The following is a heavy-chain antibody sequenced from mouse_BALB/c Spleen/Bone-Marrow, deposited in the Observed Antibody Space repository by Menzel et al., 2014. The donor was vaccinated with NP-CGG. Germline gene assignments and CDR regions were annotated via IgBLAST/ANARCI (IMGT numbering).Heavy chain of an antibody. CDR3: ARDKGRVFFDY. Sequence: EVKVVESGGGLVQPGGSLRLSCATSGFTFTDYYMNWVRQPPGKALEWLGFIRNKANGYTTEYSASVKSRFTISRDNSQNILYLQMNTLRADDSATYYCARDKGRVFFDYWGQGTTLMVSS. CDR2: IRNKANGYTT. V-gene: IGHV7-3*02. CDR1: GFTFTDYY. J-gene: IGHJ2*01. D-gene: IGHD3-3*01.